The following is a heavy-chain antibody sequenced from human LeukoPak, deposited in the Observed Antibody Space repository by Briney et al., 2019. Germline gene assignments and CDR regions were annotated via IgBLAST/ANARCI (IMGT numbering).Heavy chain of an antibody. CDR2: ISGSGVST. CDR3: AKGSSRAVATTYFDY. V-gene: IGHV3-23*01. J-gene: IGHJ4*02. CDR1: GFTFSSYA. D-gene: IGHD6-19*01. Sequence: PGGSLRLSCAASGFTFSSYAMSWVRQAPGKGLEWVSSISGSGVSTDYADSVKGRFTISRDNSKNTLYLQMNSLSAEDTAVYYCAKGSSRAVATTYFDYWGQGTLVTVSS.